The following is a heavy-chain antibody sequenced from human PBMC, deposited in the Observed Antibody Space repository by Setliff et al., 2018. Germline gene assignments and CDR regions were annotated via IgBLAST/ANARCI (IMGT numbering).Heavy chain of an antibody. Sequence: SETLSLTCAVSVYSISNIYYWGWIRQPPGKGLEWIATIHHSGSTNYNPSLKSRATISVDTSKNQFSLKVSSVTAADTAVYYCGRVGNWNFFDFWGQGTLVTVSS. CDR2: IHHSGST. CDR1: VYSISNIYY. CDR3: GRVGNWNFFDF. D-gene: IGHD1-1*01. V-gene: IGHV4-38-2*01. J-gene: IGHJ4*02.